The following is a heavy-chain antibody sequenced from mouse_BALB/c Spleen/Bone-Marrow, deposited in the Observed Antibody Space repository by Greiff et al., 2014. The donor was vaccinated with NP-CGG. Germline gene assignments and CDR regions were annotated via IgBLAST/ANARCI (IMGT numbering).Heavy chain of an antibody. V-gene: IGHV1-5*01. J-gene: IGHJ4*01. CDR1: GYSFTSYW. D-gene: IGHD1-1*02. CDR3: TRVTMAMDY. Sequence: EVQLQQSGTVLTRPGASVKMSCKASGYSFTSYWMHWVKQRLGQGLEWIGAIYPGNSDTSYNQKFKGKAKLTAVTSATTAYMEFSSLTNEDSAVYYCTRVTMAMDYWGQGTSVTVSS. CDR2: IYPGNSDT.